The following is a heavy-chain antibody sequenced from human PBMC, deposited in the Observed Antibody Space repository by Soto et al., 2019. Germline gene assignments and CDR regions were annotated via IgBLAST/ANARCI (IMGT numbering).Heavy chain of an antibody. CDR3: ARADKIIAAAAPVY. CDR1: RFTFTSLG. Sequence: ASVKAACQASRFTFTSLGTHCARQSPGQGLAWMGWISAYNGNTNYAQKFQGRVTMTTETSKSTAYMALRSLRSDETAVYYCARADKIIAAAAPVYWGQGTLVTVSS. J-gene: IGHJ4*02. CDR2: ISAYNGNT. D-gene: IGHD6-13*01. V-gene: IGHV1-18*04.